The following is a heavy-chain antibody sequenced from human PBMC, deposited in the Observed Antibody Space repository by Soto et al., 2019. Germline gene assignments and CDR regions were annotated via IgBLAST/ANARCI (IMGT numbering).Heavy chain of an antibody. CDR3: ARDYDILTGYPYYFDY. J-gene: IGHJ4*02. CDR2: ISAYNGNT. Sequence: GASVKVSCKASGYTFTSYGISWVRQAPGQGLEWMGWISAYNGNTNYAQKLQGRVTMTTDTSTSTAYMELRSLRSDDTAVYYCARDYDILTGYPYYFDYWGQGTLVTVSS. D-gene: IGHD3-9*01. CDR1: GYTFTSYG. V-gene: IGHV1-18*01.